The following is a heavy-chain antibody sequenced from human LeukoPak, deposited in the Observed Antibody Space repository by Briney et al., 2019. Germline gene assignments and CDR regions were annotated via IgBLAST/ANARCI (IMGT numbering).Heavy chain of an antibody. CDR3: ARDCSSTSCYLYYYGMDV. V-gene: IGHV3-21*01. D-gene: IGHD2-2*01. CDR1: GFTFSSYS. CDR2: ISSSSSYI. J-gene: IGHJ6*02. Sequence: PGGSLRLSCAASGFTFSSYSMNWVRQAPGKGLEWVSSISSSSSYIYYADSVKGRFTISRDNAKNSLYLQMNSLRAEDTAVYYCARDCSSTSCYLYYYGMDVWGQGTTVTVSS.